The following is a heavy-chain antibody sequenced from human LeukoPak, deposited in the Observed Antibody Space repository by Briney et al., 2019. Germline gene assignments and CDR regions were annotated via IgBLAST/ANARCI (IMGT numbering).Heavy chain of an antibody. CDR2: IHYSGST. D-gene: IGHD2-2*02. CDR3: ARAPTYCSSTSCYIRFDY. Sequence: SETLSLTCTVSGGSISSYYWSWIRQPPGKGLEWIGYIHYSGSTNYNPSLKSRVTISVDTSKNQFSLKLSSVTAADTAVYYCARAPTYCSSTSCYIRFDYWGQGTLVTVSS. J-gene: IGHJ4*02. V-gene: IGHV4-59*01. CDR1: GGSISSYY.